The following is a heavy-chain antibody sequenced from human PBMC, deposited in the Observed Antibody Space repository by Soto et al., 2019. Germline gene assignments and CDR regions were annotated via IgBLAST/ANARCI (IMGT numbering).Heavy chain of an antibody. D-gene: IGHD5-18*01. V-gene: IGHV1-69*08. CDR3: AREHTAMVNWFDP. J-gene: IGHJ5*02. CDR2: IIPILGIA. CDR1: GGTFSSYT. Sequence: QVQLVQSGAEVKKPGSSVKVSCKASGGTFSSYTISWVRQAPGQGLEWMGRIIPILGIANYAQKFQGRVTITADKSTSTAYMELRSLRSEDTAVYYCAREHTAMVNWFDPWGQGTLVTVSS.